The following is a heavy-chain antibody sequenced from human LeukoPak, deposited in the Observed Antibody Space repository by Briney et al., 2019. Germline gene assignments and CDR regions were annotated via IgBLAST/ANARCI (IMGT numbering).Heavy chain of an antibody. D-gene: IGHD5-18*01. J-gene: IGHJ4*02. CDR2: IYSGGST. V-gene: IGHV3-53*01. CDR3: AKGYNYAYEY. Sequence: PGGSLRLSCAASGFTVSSSYMSWVRQAPGKGLEWVSLIYSGGSTYYSASVKGRFTISRDNSKNTLYLRMNSLRPEDTAVYYCAKGYNYAYEYWGQGTLVTVSS. CDR1: GFTVSSSY.